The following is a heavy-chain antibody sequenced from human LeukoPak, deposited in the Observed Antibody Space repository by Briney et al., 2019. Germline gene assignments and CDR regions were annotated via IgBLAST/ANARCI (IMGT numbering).Heavy chain of an antibody. D-gene: IGHD4-17*01. CDR2: INRSGSI. Sequence: NSSETLSLTCTVSDGSVPSYYWSWIRQPPGKGLEWIGEINRSGSIYYNPSLKSRVTISVDTSKNQFSLKISSVTAADTAVYYCALGDNYGDYEVDYWGQGTWSPSPQ. J-gene: IGHJ4*02. CDR3: ALGDNYGDYEVDY. V-gene: IGHV4-34*01. CDR1: DGSVPSYY.